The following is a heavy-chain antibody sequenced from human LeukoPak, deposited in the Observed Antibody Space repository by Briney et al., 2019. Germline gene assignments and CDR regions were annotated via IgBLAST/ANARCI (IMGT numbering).Heavy chain of an antibody. D-gene: IGHD1-20*01. CDR1: GGSISSYY. J-gene: IGHJ4*02. CDR2: IYYSGST. Sequence: SETLSLTCTVSGGSISSYYWSWIRQPPGKGLEWIGYIYYSGSTNYNPSLKSRVTISVDTSKNQFSLKLSSVTAADTAVYYCARGAYNWNYADYWGQGTLVTVSS. V-gene: IGHV4-59*12. CDR3: ARGAYNWNYADY.